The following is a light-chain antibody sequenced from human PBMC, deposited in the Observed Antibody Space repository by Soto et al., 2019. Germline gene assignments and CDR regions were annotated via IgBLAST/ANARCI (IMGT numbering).Light chain of an antibody. Sequence: ESVLTQSPATLSLSPGERATLSCRASQTVHNYLAWYQQKPGQVPSLLIYDAASRATGIPDRVSGSVSGTDFTLTSNSLEPEDFEVYYCQQRSGRLTFGGGTRVDLK. J-gene: IGKJ4*01. CDR2: DAA. V-gene: IGKV3-11*01. CDR3: QQRSGRLT. CDR1: QTVHNY.